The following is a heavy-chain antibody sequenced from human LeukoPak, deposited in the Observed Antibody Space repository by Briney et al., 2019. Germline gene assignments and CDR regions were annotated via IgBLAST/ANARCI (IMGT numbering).Heavy chain of an antibody. J-gene: IGHJ4*02. D-gene: IGHD3-10*01. V-gene: IGHV3-23*01. CDR1: GFTFSSYT. CDR2: ISGSGGST. CDR3: AKRALMGSGSYYYFDY. Sequence: GGSLRLSCAASGFTFSSYTMSWVRQAPGKGLEWVSAISGSGGSTYYADSVKGRFTISRDNSKNTLYLQMNSLRAEDTAVYYCAKRALMGSGSYYYFDYWGQGTLVTVSS.